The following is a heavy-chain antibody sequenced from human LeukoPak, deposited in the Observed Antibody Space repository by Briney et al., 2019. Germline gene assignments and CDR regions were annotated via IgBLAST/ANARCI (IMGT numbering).Heavy chain of an antibody. CDR2: IIPIFGTA. V-gene: IGHV1-69*13. Sequence: SVKVSCKASGGTFISYAISWVRQAPGQGLEWMGGIIPIFGTANYAQKFQGRVTITADESTSTAYMELSSLRSEDTAVYYCARSVGSVALYGMDVWGQGTTVTVSS. D-gene: IGHD6-19*01. CDR1: GGTFISYA. J-gene: IGHJ6*02. CDR3: ARSVGSVALYGMDV.